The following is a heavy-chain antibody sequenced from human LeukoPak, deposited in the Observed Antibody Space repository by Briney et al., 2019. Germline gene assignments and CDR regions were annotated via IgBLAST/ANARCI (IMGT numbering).Heavy chain of an antibody. CDR2: INHSGST. Sequence: PSETLSLTCAVYGGSFSGYYWSWIRQPPGKGLEWIREINHSGSTNYNPSLKSRVTISVDTSKNQFSLKLSSVTAADTAVYYCARGINCSGGSCYYHYWGQGTLVTVSS. CDR1: GGSFSGYY. CDR3: ARGINCSGGSCYYHY. D-gene: IGHD2-15*01. V-gene: IGHV4-34*01. J-gene: IGHJ4*02.